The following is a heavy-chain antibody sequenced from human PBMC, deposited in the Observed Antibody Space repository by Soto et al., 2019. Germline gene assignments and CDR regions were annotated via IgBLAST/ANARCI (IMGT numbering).Heavy chain of an antibody. Sequence: EVQLGESGGGLVQPGGSLRLSCAASGFTFSTYEFNWVRQAPGKGLEWVSYISHSGSPIYYADSVKGRFTISRDNAKNSLYLQMNSLKAEETAVYYCAGEKVGASYFDYWGQGTLFTVSS. V-gene: IGHV3-48*03. J-gene: IGHJ4*02. D-gene: IGHD3-3*01. CDR1: GFTFSTYE. CDR3: AGEKVGASYFDY. CDR2: ISHSGSPI.